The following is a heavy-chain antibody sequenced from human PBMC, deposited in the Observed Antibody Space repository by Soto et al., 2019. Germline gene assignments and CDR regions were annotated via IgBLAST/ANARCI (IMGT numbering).Heavy chain of an antibody. J-gene: IGHJ4*02. CDR3: ARQQLVLQSIDY. Sequence: QITFKESGPTLVKPTQTLTLTCAFSGFSLSTSRLGVGWIRQPPGKALEWLALIYWDDDKRYSPSLKSRLTITKDTSKNQVVLTMTNMDPVDTATYYCARQQLVLQSIDYWGQGTLVTVSS. CDR2: IYWDDDK. V-gene: IGHV2-5*02. D-gene: IGHD6-13*01. CDR1: GFSLSTSRLG.